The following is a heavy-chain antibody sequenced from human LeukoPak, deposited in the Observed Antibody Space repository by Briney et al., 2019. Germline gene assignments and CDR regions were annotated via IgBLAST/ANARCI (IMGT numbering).Heavy chain of an antibody. V-gene: IGHV3-30*18. CDR2: IANDGSNK. CDR1: GFTFSHYG. Sequence: PGGSLRLSRAASGFTFSHYGMHWVRQAPGKGLEWVALIANDGSNKDYADSVKGRFTISRDNSKNTLYLQMNSLRAEDTAVYHCAKDGFCTTTNCYPNHFDSWGQGTLVTVSS. D-gene: IGHD2-2*01. CDR3: AKDGFCTTTNCYPNHFDS. J-gene: IGHJ4*02.